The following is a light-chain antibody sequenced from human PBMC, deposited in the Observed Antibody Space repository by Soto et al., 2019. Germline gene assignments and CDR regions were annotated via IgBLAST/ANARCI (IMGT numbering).Light chain of an antibody. V-gene: IGKV3-15*01. CDR3: QQYTNWPPNT. J-gene: IGKJ5*01. CDR1: QRVYSN. CDR2: GAS. Sequence: ILTTHSRDVLSLSPVESSTLSCVASQRVYSNLAWYQQRPGQAPRLLIYGASTRATGVPDRFSGRGSGTEFTLTISSLQSEDFAVYYCQQYTNWPPNTFGQGTRLETK.